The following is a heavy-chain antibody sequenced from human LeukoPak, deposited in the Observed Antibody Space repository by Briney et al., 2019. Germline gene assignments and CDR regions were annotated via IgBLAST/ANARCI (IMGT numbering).Heavy chain of an antibody. Sequence: GGSLRLSCAASGFTFSSYGMNWVRQAPGKGLEWISYISSSGSSKDYADSVKGRFTISRDNANNSLNLQMDSLRAEDTAVYYCARGLWHIEGVPAAPLGYLGQGILVTVSS. CDR2: ISSSGSSK. J-gene: IGHJ4*02. CDR3: ARGLWHIEGVPAAPLGY. CDR1: GFTFSSYG. D-gene: IGHD2-2*01. V-gene: IGHV3-48*01.